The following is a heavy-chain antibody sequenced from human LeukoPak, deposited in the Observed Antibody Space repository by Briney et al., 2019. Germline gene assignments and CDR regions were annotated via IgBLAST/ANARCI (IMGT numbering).Heavy chain of an antibody. J-gene: IGHJ4*02. CDR2: IKPDGIER. CDR1: GFGFSKRW. D-gene: IGHD3-10*01. Sequence: GGSLTLSCAVSGFGFSKRWLSWVRQAPGQGLEWVASIKPDGIERHYVESVKGRFFISRDNSIESLHLQMKSLTAEDTALYYCAGGPDSGTFYRYFESWGQGALITVSS. V-gene: IGHV3-7*02. CDR3: AGGPDSGTFYRYFES.